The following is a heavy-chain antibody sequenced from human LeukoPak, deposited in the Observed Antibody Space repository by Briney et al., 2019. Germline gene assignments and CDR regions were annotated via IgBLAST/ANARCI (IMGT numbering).Heavy chain of an antibody. CDR3: ARDAFGAFDI. Sequence: GGSLRLSCAASGFTFSSYSMNWVRQAPGKGLEWVSSISSSSSYIYYADSVKGRFTFSRDNAKNSLYLQMNSLRAEDTAVYYCARDAFGAFDIWGQGTMVTVSS. CDR2: ISSSSSYI. J-gene: IGHJ3*02. CDR1: GFTFSSYS. V-gene: IGHV3-21*01. D-gene: IGHD2/OR15-2a*01.